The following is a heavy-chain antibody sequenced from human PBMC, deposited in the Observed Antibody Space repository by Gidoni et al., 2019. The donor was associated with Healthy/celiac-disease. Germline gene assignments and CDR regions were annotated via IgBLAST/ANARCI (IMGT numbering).Heavy chain of an antibody. J-gene: IGHJ6*02. D-gene: IGHD3-3*01. CDR2: ISSISSNI. Sequence: EVQLVESGGGVFQPVGSLRLACPASGFHFRSHSLNGVRQGPGKGLEWVPYISSISSNIYYADSVNGRVTISRDNAKNSLYLQMNSLRAEDTAVYYCARDRGYYDFWSGYYNYYYGMDVWGQGTTVTVSS. CDR1: GFHFRSHS. V-gene: IGHV3-21*01. CDR3: ARDRGYYDFWSGYYNYYYGMDV.